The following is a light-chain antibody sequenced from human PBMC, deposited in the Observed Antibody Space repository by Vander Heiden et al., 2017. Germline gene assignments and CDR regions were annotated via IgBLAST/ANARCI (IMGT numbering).Light chain of an antibody. V-gene: IGLV2-14*01. CDR3: SSYTSSSTWV. Sequence: QSALTQPASVSASPGQSTTLSCTGTSSDVGGYNYVSWYQQHPGKAPKLMIYDVRNRPSGVSNRFSGSKSGNTASLTISGLQAEDEADYYCSSYTSSSTWVFGGGTKLTVL. CDR2: DVR. CDR1: SSDVGGYNY. J-gene: IGLJ3*02.